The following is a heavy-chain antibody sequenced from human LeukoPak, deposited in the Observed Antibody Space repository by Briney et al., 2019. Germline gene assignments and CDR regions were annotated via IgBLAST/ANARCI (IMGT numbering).Heavy chain of an antibody. CDR2: ISGSGGST. CDR1: GFTFSSYA. J-gene: IGHJ3*02. V-gene: IGHV3-23*01. Sequence: GGSLRLSCAASGFTFSSYAMSWVRQAPGKGLEWVSAISGSGGSTYYADSVKGRFTISRDNSKNTLYLQTNSLRAEDAAVYYCAKETASGYGAFDIWGQGTMVTVSS. CDR3: AKETASGYGAFDI. D-gene: IGHD3-22*01.